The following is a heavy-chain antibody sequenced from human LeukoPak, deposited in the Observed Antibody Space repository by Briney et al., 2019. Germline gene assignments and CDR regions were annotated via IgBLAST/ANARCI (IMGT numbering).Heavy chain of an antibody. Sequence: SETLSLTCTVSGGSISSYYWSWIRQPPGKGLEWIGYIYTSGSTNYNPSLKSRVTISVDTSKNQFSLKLSSVTAADTAVYYCARSNSWIQPMYYFDYWGQGTLVTVSS. V-gene: IGHV4-4*09. CDR1: GGSISSYY. CDR3: ARSNSWIQPMYYFDY. D-gene: IGHD5-18*01. J-gene: IGHJ4*02. CDR2: IYTSGST.